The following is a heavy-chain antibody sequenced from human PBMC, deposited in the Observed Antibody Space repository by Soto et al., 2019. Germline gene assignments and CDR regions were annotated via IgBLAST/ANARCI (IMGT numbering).Heavy chain of an antibody. V-gene: IGHV4-31*03. CDR2: IYHTGST. CDR3: ARYRFSGNRWSKFDY. CDR1: GVTVGSDAYY. J-gene: IGHJ4*02. D-gene: IGHD3-16*02. Sequence: QVQLLQSGPGLVKSSQTLSLTCTVSGVTVGSDAYYWSWIRQHPGKGLEWIGNIYHTGSTYYSPSLKSRILISLDASKNEFSLTLTSVTVADTAVYFCARYRFSGNRWSKFDYWGQGTLSPSPQ.